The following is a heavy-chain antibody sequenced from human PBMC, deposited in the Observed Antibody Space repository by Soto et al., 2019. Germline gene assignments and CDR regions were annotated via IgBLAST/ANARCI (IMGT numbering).Heavy chain of an antibody. Sequence: SETLSLTCAVYGGSFSGYYWGWSRQPPGKGLEWIGEINHSGSTNYNPSLKSRVTISVDTSKNQFSLKLSSVAAADTAVYYCARGTSIRLTYSSGWYLSSDAFDIWGQGTMVTVSS. CDR3: ARGTSIRLTYSSGWYLSSDAFDI. CDR2: INHSGST. J-gene: IGHJ3*02. D-gene: IGHD6-19*01. V-gene: IGHV4-34*01. CDR1: GGSFSGYY.